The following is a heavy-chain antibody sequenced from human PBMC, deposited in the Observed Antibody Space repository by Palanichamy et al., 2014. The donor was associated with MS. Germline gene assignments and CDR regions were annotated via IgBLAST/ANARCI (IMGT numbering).Heavy chain of an antibody. CDR2: IIPIFGTA. J-gene: IGHJ3*02. Sequence: VQLVQSGAEVKKPGSSVKVSCKASGGTFSSYAISWVRQAPGQGLEWMGGIIPIFGTANYAQKFQGRVTITADESTSTAYMELSSLRSEDTAVYYCARESDDSSGYDREKDAFDIWGQGTMVTVSS. D-gene: IGHD3-22*01. V-gene: IGHV1-69*01. CDR1: GGTFSSYA. CDR3: ARESDDSSGYDREKDAFDI.